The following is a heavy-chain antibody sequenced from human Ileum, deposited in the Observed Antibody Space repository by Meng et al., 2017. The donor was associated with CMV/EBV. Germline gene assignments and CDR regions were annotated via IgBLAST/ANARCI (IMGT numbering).Heavy chain of an antibody. CDR2: ISASGRYI. D-gene: IGHD7-27*01. J-gene: IGHJ4*02. CDR1: GFAFSCYS. Sequence: CAPSGFAFSCYSLNWVRQAPGKGLEWVASISASGRYIYYADSVKGRVTISRDNAENSTSLQMDSLGVEDTAVYYCASAPSLTGANDFWGQGTQVTVSS. V-gene: IGHV3-21*06. CDR3: ASAPSLTGANDF.